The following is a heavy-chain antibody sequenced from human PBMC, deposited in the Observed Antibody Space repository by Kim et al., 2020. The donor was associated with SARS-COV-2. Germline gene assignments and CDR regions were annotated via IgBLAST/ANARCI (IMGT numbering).Heavy chain of an antibody. CDR3: AREGYSGYEGNYFDY. CDR1: GGTFSSYA. D-gene: IGHD5-12*01. J-gene: IGHJ4*02. CDR2: IIPIFGTA. Sequence: SVKVSCKASGGTFSSYAISWVRQSPGQGPEWMGGIIPIFGTANYAQKLQGRVTITADESTSTAYMELSSLRSEDTAVYYCAREGYSGYEGNYFDYWGQGTLVTVSS. V-gene: IGHV1-69*13.